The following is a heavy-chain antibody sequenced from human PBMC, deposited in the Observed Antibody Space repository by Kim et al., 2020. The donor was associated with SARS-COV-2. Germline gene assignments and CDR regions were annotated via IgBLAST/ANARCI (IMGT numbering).Heavy chain of an antibody. CDR3: ARGTPTPRRCRPWYYYYYGMAG. V-gene: IGHV3-33*01. CDR1: GFTFSSYG. D-gene: IGHD3-10*01. Sequence: GGSLRLSCAASGFTFSSYGMHWVRQAPGKGLEWVAVIWYDGSNKYYADSVKGRFTISRDNSKNTLYLQMNSLRAEDTAVYYCARGTPTPRRCRPWYYYYYGMAGWGQGATVTVSS. J-gene: IGHJ6*02. CDR2: IWYDGSNK.